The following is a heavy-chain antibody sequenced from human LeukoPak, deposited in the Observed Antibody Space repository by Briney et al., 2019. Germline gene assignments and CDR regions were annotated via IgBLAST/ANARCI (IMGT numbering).Heavy chain of an antibody. CDR1: GYTFTVYG. J-gene: IGHJ4*02. V-gene: IGHV1-18*01. Sequence: VKVSCKASGYTFTVYGISWVRQAPGQGLEWMGWISAYSGNTNYAQKLQGRVTMTTDTSTSTAYMELRSLRSDDTAVYYCARHCSSTSCYRGVDYWGQGTLVTVSS. D-gene: IGHD2-2*02. CDR3: ARHCSSTSCYRGVDY. CDR2: ISAYSGNT.